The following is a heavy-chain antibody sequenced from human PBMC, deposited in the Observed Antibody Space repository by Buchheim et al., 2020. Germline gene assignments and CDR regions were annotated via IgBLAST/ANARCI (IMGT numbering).Heavy chain of an antibody. J-gene: IGHJ6*03. CDR2: INPSGGST. Sequence: QVQLVQSGAEVKKPGASVKVSCKASGYTFTSYYMHWVRQAPGQGLEWMGIINPSGGSTSYAQKFQGRVTMTRDTSTSTVFMELSSLRSEDTAVYYCARDLWFGESDLYYYYYYMDVWGKGTT. CDR1: GYTFTSYY. D-gene: IGHD3-10*01. CDR3: ARDLWFGESDLYYYYYYMDV. V-gene: IGHV1-46*01.